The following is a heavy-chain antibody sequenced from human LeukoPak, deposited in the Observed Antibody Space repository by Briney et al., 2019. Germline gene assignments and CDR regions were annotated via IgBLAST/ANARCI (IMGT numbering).Heavy chain of an antibody. CDR1: GFTFSDYY. CDR3: ARASSKQLAGYLPDGFDI. J-gene: IGHJ3*02. V-gene: IGHV3-11*06. CDR2: ISSSNRYT. D-gene: IGHD3-9*01. Sequence: PGGSLRLSCAASGFTFSDYYMSWICQAPGKGLEWVSYISSSNRYTNYADSVKGRFTISRDNAKNSLSLQMNSLRADDAAVYYCARASSKQLAGYLPDGFDIWGQGTMVTVSS.